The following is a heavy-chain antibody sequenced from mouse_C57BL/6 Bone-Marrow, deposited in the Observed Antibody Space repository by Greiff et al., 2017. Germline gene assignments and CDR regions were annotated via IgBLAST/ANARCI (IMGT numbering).Heavy chain of an antibody. J-gene: IGHJ2*01. CDR2: ISSGGGST. CDR3: AIVYYGYLYCFDY. CDR1: GFAFSSYD. V-gene: IGHV5-12-1*01. Sequence: EVKLVESGGGLVKPGGSLKLSCAASGFAFSSYDMSWVRQTPEKRLEWVAYISSGGGSTYYPDTVKGRFTISRDNAKNTLYLQMSSLKSEDTAMYYCAIVYYGYLYCFDYWGQGTALTVSS. D-gene: IGHD2-2*01.